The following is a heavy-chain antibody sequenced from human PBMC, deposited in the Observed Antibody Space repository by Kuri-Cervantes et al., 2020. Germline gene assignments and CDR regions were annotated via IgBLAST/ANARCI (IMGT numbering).Heavy chain of an antibody. CDR1: GLTFSNAW. J-gene: IGHJ4*02. Sequence: GESLKISCAVSGLTFSNAWMNWVRQAPGKGLEWVSAISGSGGSTYYADSVKGRFTISRDNSKNTLYLQMNSLRAEDTAVYYCARGGTYYYDSSGYYYDSFDYWGQGTLVTVSS. D-gene: IGHD3-22*01. V-gene: IGHV3-23*01. CDR3: ARGGTYYYDSSGYYYDSFDY. CDR2: ISGSGGST.